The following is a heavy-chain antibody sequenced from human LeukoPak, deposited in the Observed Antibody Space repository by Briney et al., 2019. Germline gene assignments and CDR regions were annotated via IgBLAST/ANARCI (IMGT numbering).Heavy chain of an antibody. CDR3: ARGRAVAANYYFDY. V-gene: IGHV3-48*01. CDR2: ISSSSSTI. CDR1: GFTFSNYN. D-gene: IGHD6-19*01. J-gene: IGHJ4*02. Sequence: GGSLRLSCAASGFTFSNYNMNWVRQAPGKGLEWVSYISSSSSTIYYADSVKGRFTISRDNAKSSLYLQMNSLRAEDTAVYYCARGRAVAANYYFDYWGQGTLVTVSS.